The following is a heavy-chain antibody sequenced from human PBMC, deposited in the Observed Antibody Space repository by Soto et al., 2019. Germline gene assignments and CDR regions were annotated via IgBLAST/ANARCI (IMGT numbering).Heavy chain of an antibody. CDR1: GDSYSISTYS. Sequence: TLSLTCNMSGDSYSISTYSWSWIRQPPGKALQWIGFIYQSGVTSYNPSLASRVSISLDRSNNQCSLKLKSVTAADKAVYFCAGMPYTSGLRFDPWGPGTLVTVYS. CDR2: IYQSGVT. CDR3: AGMPYTSGLRFDP. V-gene: IGHV4-30-2*01. D-gene: IGHD6-19*01. J-gene: IGHJ5*02.